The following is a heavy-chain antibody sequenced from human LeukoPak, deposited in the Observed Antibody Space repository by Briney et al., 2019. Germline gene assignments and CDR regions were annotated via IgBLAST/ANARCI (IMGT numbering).Heavy chain of an antibody. CDR1: GFTVSSNY. V-gene: IGHV3-53*01. Sequence: GGSLRLSCAASGFTVSSNYMGWVRQAPGSGLEWVSVIYSGGSTYYADSVKGRFTISRDNSKNTLYLLMNSLRAEDTAVYYCARAGYYYYMDVWGKGTTVTVSS. CDR3: ARAGYYYYMDV. J-gene: IGHJ6*03. CDR2: IYSGGST.